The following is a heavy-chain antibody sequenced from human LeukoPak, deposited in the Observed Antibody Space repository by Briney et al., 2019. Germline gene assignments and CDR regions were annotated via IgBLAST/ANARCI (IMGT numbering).Heavy chain of an antibody. D-gene: IGHD5-18*01. CDR1: GDTFTSYA. V-gene: IGHV1-3*01. CDR2: INAGNGNT. J-gene: IGHJ4*02. Sequence: ASVTVSCKASGDTFTSYAMHWVRQAPGQRLEWMGWINAGNGNTKYSQKFQGRVTITRDTSASTAYMELSSLRSEDTAVYYCARVSSYGTLGFDYWGQGTLVTVSS. CDR3: ARVSSYGTLGFDY.